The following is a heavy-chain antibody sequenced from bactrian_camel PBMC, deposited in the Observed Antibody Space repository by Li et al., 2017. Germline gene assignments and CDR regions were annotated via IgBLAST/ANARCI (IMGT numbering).Heavy chain of an antibody. Sequence: HVQLVESGGGSVQAGGSLRPSCVVSGHSRGSNCVGWYRLPPGRAPAEREGIAAIRRSGGETWYAGSVKGRFTISQDVPKNLVYLQMNDLKPEDTAVYYCAAEGPSWDSDSCVNSEIGYWGQGTQVTVS. V-gene: IGHV3-3*01. CDR3: AAEGPSWDSDSCVNSEIGY. CDR1: GHSRGSNC. J-gene: IGHJ6*01. CDR2: IRRSGGET.